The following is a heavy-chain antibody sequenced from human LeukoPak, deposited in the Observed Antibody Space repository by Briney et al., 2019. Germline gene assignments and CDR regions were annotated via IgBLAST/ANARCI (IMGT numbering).Heavy chain of an antibody. J-gene: IGHJ5*02. Sequence: PSETLSLTCAVYGGSFSGYYWSWLRQPPGKGLEWIGEINHSGSTNYNPSLKSRVTISVDTSKNQFSLKLSSVTAVDTAVYYCARGLVWSSWYFWFDPWGQGTLVTVSS. CDR1: GGSFSGYY. V-gene: IGHV4-34*01. CDR3: ARGLVWSSWYFWFDP. CDR2: INHSGST. D-gene: IGHD6-13*01.